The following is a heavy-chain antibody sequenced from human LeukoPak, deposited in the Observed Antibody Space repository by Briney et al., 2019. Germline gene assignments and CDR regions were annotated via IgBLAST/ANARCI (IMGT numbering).Heavy chain of an antibody. Sequence: PSETLSLTCTVSGGSISSSSYYWGWIRQPPGKGLEWIGSIYYSGSTYYNPSLKSRVTISVDTSKNQFSLKLSSVTAADTAVYYCAREHHYYASEGPPAPNWFDPWGQGTLVTVSS. CDR1: GGSISSSSYY. CDR3: AREHHYYASEGPPAPNWFDP. CDR2: IYYSGST. J-gene: IGHJ5*02. V-gene: IGHV4-39*07. D-gene: IGHD3-10*01.